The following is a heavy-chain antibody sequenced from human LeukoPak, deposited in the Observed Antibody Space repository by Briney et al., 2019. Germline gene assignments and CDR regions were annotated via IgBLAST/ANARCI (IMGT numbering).Heavy chain of an antibody. Sequence: PGGSLRLSCAAAGFTVSNNYIHWVRQAPGKGLEWVSVVFSGGDTYYADSVKGRFTISRDNSKNAIYLQMNSLRVEDTAIYYCVKLRGNNYENWGQGILVTVSS. CDR2: VFSGGDT. V-gene: IGHV3-53*01. J-gene: IGHJ4*02. CDR1: GFTVSNNY. CDR3: VKLRGNNYEN. D-gene: IGHD5-18*01.